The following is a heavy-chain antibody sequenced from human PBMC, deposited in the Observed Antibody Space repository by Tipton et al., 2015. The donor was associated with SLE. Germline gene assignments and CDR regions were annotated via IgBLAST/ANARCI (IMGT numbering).Heavy chain of an antibody. CDR3: ARVRLLNHYYYHGMDV. J-gene: IGHJ6*02. CDR2: IYYTGST. V-gene: IGHV4-39*01. D-gene: IGHD2-15*01. CDR1: GGSITNTKYY. Sequence: TLSLTCTVSGGSITNTKYYWGWIRQPPGKGLEWIGSIYYTGSTYYNPSLESRVTISIDTSKNQFSLKLRSVTAADMAVYHCARVRLLNHYYYHGMDVWGQGTTVTVSS.